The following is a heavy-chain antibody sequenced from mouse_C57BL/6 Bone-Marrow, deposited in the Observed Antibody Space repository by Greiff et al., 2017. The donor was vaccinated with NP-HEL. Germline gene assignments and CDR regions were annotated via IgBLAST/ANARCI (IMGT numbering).Heavy chain of an antibody. CDR2: IRSKSSNYAT. V-gene: IGHV10-3*01. CDR3: VREGGYPSGAMDY. CDR1: GFTFNTYA. D-gene: IGHD1-2*01. Sequence: EVQGVESGGGLVQPKGSLKLSCAASGFTFNTYAMHWVRQAPGKGLEWVARIRSKSSNYATYYADSVKDRFTISRDDSQSMLDLQMNNLNTEDTAVDYCVREGGYPSGAMDYWGQGTSVTVSS. J-gene: IGHJ4*01.